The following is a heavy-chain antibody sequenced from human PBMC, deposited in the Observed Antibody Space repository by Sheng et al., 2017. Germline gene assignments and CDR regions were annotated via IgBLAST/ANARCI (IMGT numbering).Heavy chain of an antibody. CDR2: IIPILGIA. CDR3: ARAVGFWSGSISAWFDP. V-gene: IGHV1-69*02. J-gene: IGHJ5*02. D-gene: IGHD3-3*01. Sequence: QVQLVQSGAEVKKPGSSVKVSCKASGGTFSSYTISWVRQAPGQGLEWMGRIIPILGIANYAQKFQGRVTITADKSTSTAYMELSSLRSEDTAVYYCARAVGFWSGSISAWFDPWGQGTLVTVSS. CDR1: GGTFSSYT.